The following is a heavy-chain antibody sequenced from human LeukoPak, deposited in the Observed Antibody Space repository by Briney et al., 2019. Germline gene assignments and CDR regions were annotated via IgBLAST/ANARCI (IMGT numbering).Heavy chain of an antibody. V-gene: IGHV1-8*01. CDR1: GYTFTSYD. CDR3: AIGDIFDY. Sequence: GASVKVSCKASGYTFTSYDINWVRHAPGPGLEWMGWMNPNSGSTGYAQKFQGRVTMTRTTSISTAYMELSSLCSEVTAVYFWAIGDIFDYWGQRTLVTVSS. J-gene: IGHJ4*02. CDR2: MNPNSGST.